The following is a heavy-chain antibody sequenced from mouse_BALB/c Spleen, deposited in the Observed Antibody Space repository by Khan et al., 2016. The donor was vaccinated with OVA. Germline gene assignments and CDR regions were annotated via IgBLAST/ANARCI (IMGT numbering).Heavy chain of an antibody. Sequence: QVQLKQSGPGLVAPSQSLSITCTISGFSLTNYGVHWVRQPPGKGLEWLVVIWSDGSTTYNSTLNSRLSLSKDNSKSQVFLKMNSLQTDDTAMYYCARQHYYHYYIIDYWGQGTLVTVSS. D-gene: IGHD2-1*01. CDR1: GFSLTNYG. V-gene: IGHV2-6-1*01. J-gene: IGHJ4*01. CDR3: ARQHYYHYYIIDY. CDR2: IWSDGST.